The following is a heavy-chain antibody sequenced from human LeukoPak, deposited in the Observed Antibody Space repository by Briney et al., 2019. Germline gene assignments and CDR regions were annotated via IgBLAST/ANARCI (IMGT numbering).Heavy chain of an antibody. J-gene: IGHJ4*02. Sequence: PGGSLRLSCAASGFTFSGSALHWVRQASGKGLEWVGRIRSTANGYATAYAASAKGRFTISRDNSKNTLYLQMDSLRAEDTAVYYCAKARGVRAATSSQSHWGQGTLVTVSS. CDR2: IRSTANGYAT. CDR1: GFTFSGSA. V-gene: IGHV3-73*01. CDR3: AKARGVRAATSSQSH. D-gene: IGHD2-2*01.